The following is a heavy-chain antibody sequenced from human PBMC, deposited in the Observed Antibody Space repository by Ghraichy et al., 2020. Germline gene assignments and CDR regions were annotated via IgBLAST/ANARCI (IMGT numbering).Heavy chain of an antibody. V-gene: IGHV3-11*01. Sequence: GESLNISCAASGFTFSDYYMSWIRQAPGKGLEWVSYISSSGSTIYYADSVKGRFTISRDNAKNSLYLQMNSLRAEDTAVYYCARAMWIQLWLSYGMDVWGQGTTVTVSS. D-gene: IGHD5-18*01. CDR2: ISSSGSTI. CDR3: ARAMWIQLWLSYGMDV. J-gene: IGHJ6*02. CDR1: GFTFSDYY.